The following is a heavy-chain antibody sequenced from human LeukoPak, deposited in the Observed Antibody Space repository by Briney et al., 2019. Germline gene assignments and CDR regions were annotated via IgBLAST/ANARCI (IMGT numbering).Heavy chain of an antibody. Sequence: PGGSLRLSCAASGFTFSSYAMSWVRQAPGKGLEWVSAISGSGGSTYYADSVEGRFTISRDNSKNTLYLQMNSLRAEDTAVYYCARDRDNYDFWSGLTSYYFDYWGQGTLVTVSS. J-gene: IGHJ4*02. CDR1: GFTFSSYA. D-gene: IGHD3-3*01. V-gene: IGHV3-23*01. CDR3: ARDRDNYDFWSGLTSYYFDY. CDR2: ISGSGGST.